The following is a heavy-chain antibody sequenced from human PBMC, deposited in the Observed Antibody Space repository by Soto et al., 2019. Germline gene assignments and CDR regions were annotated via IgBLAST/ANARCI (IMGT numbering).Heavy chain of an antibody. V-gene: IGHV3-30*03. Sequence: QVQLVESGGGVVQPGRSLRLTCAASGFTFSSNGMHWVRQAPGKGLEWVALVAYDGSKTYYGDSVRGRFTISRDNSENTLYLQMNSLRAEDTAVYYCARWVGGSMYDNSGKYDSSGQGTLVTVSS. CDR1: GFTFSSNG. D-gene: IGHD3-22*01. CDR3: ARWVGGSMYDNSGKYDS. J-gene: IGHJ5*01. CDR2: VAYDGSKT.